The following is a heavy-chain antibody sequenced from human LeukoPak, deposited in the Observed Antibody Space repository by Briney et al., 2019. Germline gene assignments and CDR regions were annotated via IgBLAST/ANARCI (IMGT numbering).Heavy chain of an antibody. CDR3: AKDSSSWLFYYYYYMDV. CDR1: GFTFSSYA. Sequence: GGSLRLSCAASGFTFSSYAMSWVRQAPGKGLEWVSAISGSGGSTYYADSVKGRFTISRDNSKNTLYLQMNSLRAEDTAVYYCAKDSSSWLFYYYYYMDVWGKGTTVTVSS. D-gene: IGHD6-13*01. CDR2: ISGSGGST. J-gene: IGHJ6*03. V-gene: IGHV3-23*01.